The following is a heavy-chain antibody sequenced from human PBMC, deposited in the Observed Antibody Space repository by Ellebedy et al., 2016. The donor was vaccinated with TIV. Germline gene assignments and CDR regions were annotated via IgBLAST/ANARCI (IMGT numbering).Heavy chain of an antibody. V-gene: IGHV4-39*07. CDR1: GDSISSIIHY. J-gene: IGHJ4*02. CDR2: INHSGST. D-gene: IGHD3-10*01. Sequence: MPSETLSLTCNVSGDSISSIIHYWDWIRQPPGKGLEWIGEINHSGSTNYNPSLKSRVTISVDTSKNQFSLKLSSVTAADTAVYYCARGARGVYYYGSGSYLIYFDYWGQGTLVTVSS. CDR3: ARGARGVYYYGSGSYLIYFDY.